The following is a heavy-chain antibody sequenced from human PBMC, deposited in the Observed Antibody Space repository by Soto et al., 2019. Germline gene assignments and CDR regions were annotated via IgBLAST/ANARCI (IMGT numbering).Heavy chain of an antibody. Sequence: EVQLVESGGALVQPGGSLRLSCAASGFTFSNYAMHWVRQAPGKGLEYVSAISSDGGTTYYRDSVRCRFTISRDNSRNTLFLQMGSLSAEDMGVYFCARAEAVTTICTMHYFYDYWGQGTRLTVSS. CDR1: GFTFSNYA. J-gene: IGHJ4*02. D-gene: IGHD4-17*01. CDR3: ARAEAVTTICTMHYFYDY. V-gene: IGHV3-64*07. CDR2: ISSDGGTT.